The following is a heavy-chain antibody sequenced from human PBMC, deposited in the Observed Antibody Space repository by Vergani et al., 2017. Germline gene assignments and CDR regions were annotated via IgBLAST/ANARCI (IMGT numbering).Heavy chain of an antibody. V-gene: IGHV3-30*14. CDR1: GFTFSSYA. CDR2: ISYDGSNK. J-gene: IGHJ2*01. D-gene: IGHD6-13*01. CDR3: ARIAAAGTGLNWYFDL. Sequence: QVQLVESGGGVVQPGRSLRLSCAASGFTFSSYAMHWVRQAPGKGLEWVAVISYDGSNKYYADSVKGRFTISRDNSKNTLYLQMNSLRAGDTAVYYCARIAAAGTGLNWYFDLWGRGTLVTVSS.